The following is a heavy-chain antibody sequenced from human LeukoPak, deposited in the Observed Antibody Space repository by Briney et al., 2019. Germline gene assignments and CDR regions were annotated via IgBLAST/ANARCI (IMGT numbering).Heavy chain of an antibody. CDR3: ARDSWGIVGATYNY. Sequence: GPGGSLRLSCAASGFTFDDYGMGWVRQAPGKGLEWVSGINWNGGSTGYADSVKGRFTISRDNAKNSLYPQMNSLRAEDTALYYCARDSWGIVGATYNYWGQGTLVTVSS. CDR1: GFTFDDYG. CDR2: INWNGGST. J-gene: IGHJ4*02. D-gene: IGHD1-26*01. V-gene: IGHV3-20*04.